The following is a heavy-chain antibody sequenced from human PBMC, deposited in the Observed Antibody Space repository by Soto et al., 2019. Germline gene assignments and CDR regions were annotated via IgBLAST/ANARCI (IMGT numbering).Heavy chain of an antibody. D-gene: IGHD3-3*01. J-gene: IGHJ4*02. CDR3: ARGERYDFWSGYFY. V-gene: IGHV3-33*01. CDR1: GFTFSSYG. Sequence: QVQLVESGGGVVQPGRSLRLSCAASGFTFSSYGMHWVRQAPGKGLEWVVVIWYDGSNKYYADSVKGRFTISRDNSKNTLYLQMNSLRAEDTAVYYCARGERYDFWSGYFYWGQGTLVTVSS. CDR2: IWYDGSNK.